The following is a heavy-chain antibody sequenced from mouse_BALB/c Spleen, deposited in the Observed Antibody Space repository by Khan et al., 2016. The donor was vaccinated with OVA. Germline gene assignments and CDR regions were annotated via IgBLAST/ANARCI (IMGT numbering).Heavy chain of an antibody. D-gene: IGHD2-3*01. Sequence: QVQLQQPGPELVRPGVSVKISCKGSGYTFTDYAMYWVKQSHAKSLEWIGLISTYSGSTNYNQKFKGKVTMTVDKSSSAAYMELARLTSEDSAIXYWARPAYDGYYDYWGQGTALTVSS. V-gene: IGHV1S137*01. CDR2: ISTYSGST. CDR1: GYTFTDYA. CDR3: ARPAYDGYYDY. J-gene: IGHJ2*01.